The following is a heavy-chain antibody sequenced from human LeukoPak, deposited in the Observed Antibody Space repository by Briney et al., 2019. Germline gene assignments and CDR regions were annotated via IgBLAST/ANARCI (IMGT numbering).Heavy chain of an antibody. Sequence: KPSETLSLTCTVSGGSISSSSYCWGWIRQPPGKGLEWIGSIYYSGRTYYNPSLNSRVTISVDTSKNQLSLKLSSVTAADTAVYYCASGPSSSARFDPWGQGTLVTVSS. V-gene: IGHV4-39*01. CDR1: GGSISSSSYC. D-gene: IGHD6-6*01. J-gene: IGHJ5*02. CDR3: ASGPSSSARFDP. CDR2: IYYSGRT.